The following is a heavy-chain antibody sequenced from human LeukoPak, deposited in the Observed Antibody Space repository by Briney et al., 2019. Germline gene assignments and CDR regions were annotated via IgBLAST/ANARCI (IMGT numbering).Heavy chain of an antibody. V-gene: IGHV5-51*01. Sequence: GESLQISCKGSGYSFTSYWIGWVRQMPGKGLEWMGIIYPGDSDTRYSPSFQGQVTISADKSISTAYLQWSSLKASDTAMYYCARPITGYCSSTSCYWRAADEYYFDYWGQGTLVTVSS. J-gene: IGHJ4*02. D-gene: IGHD2-2*03. CDR1: GYSFTSYW. CDR2: IYPGDSDT. CDR3: ARPITGYCSSTSCYWRAADEYYFDY.